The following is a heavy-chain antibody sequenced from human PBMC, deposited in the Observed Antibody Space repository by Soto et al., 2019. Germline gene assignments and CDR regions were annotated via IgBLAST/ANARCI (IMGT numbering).Heavy chain of an antibody. CDR3: AIFWCSGGSRYPVCF. CDR1: GFTFSSYG. D-gene: IGHD2-15*01. J-gene: IGHJ1*01. CDR2: IWYDGSNK. V-gene: IGHV3-33*01. Sequence: PGGSLRLSCAASGFTFSSYGMHWVRQAPGKGLEWVAVIWYDGSNKYYADSVKGRFTISRDNSKNTLYLQMNSLRAEDTAVYYCAIFWCSGGSRYPVCFWGQGSPVPGSA.